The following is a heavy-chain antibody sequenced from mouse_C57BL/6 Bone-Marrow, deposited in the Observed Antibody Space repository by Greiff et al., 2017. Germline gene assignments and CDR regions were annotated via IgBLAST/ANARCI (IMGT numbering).Heavy chain of an antibody. V-gene: IGHV1-42*01. J-gene: IGHJ1*03. CDR1: GYSFTGYY. Sequence: VQLQQSGPELVKPGASVKISCKASGYSFTGYYMNWVKQSPEKSLEWIGEINPSTGGTTYNQKFKAKATLTVDKSSSTAYMQLKSLTSEDSAVYYCARKYGSSYERDFDVWGTGTTVTVSS. D-gene: IGHD1-1*01. CDR2: INPSTGGT. CDR3: ARKYGSSYERDFDV.